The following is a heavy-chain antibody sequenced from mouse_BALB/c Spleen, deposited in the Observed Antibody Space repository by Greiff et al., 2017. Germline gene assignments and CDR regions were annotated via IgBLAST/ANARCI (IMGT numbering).Heavy chain of an antibody. CDR1: GFAFSSYD. CDR3: ARRHRLYAMDY. CDR2: ISSGGGST. Sequence: EVKLMESGGGLVKPGGSLKLSCAASGFAFSSYDMSWVRQTPEKRLEWVAYISSGGGSTYYPDTVKGRFTISRDNAKNTLYLQMSSLKSEDTAMYYCARRHRLYAMDYWGQGTSVTVSS. J-gene: IGHJ4*01. D-gene: IGHD2-14*01. V-gene: IGHV5-12-1*01.